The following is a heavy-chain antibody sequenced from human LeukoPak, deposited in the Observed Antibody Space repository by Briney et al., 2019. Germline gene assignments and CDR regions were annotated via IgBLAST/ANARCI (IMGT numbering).Heavy chain of an antibody. V-gene: IGHV4-4*07. CDR3: ARDNCGGDCYLVLVRYYYYMDV. D-gene: IGHD2-21*02. Sequence: SETLSLTCTVSGGSISSYYWSWIRQPAGKGLEWIGRIYTSGSTNYNPSLKSRVTMSVDTSKNQFSLKLSSVTAADTAVYYCARDNCGGDCYLVLVRYYYYMDVWGKGTTVTVSS. CDR2: IYTSGST. CDR1: GGSISSYY. J-gene: IGHJ6*03.